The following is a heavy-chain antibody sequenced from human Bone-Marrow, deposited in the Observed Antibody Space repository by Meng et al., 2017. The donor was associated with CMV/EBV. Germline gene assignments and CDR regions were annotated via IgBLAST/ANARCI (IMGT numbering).Heavy chain of an antibody. CDR3: ARVEFYDYVWGSYHH. Sequence: GGSLRLSCAASGFTFSSYSMSWVRQAPGKGLEWVSSISSSSSYIYYADSVKGRFTISRDNAKNSLYLQMNSLRAEDTAVYYCARVEFYDYVWGSYHHWGQGTLVTVSS. CDR1: GFTFSSYS. J-gene: IGHJ5*02. CDR2: ISSSSSYI. V-gene: IGHV3-21*01. D-gene: IGHD3-16*01.